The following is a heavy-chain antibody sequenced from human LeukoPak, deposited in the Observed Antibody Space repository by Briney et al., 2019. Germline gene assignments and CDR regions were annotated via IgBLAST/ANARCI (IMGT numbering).Heavy chain of an antibody. Sequence: PSETLSLTCTVSGGSISSSSYYWGWIRQPPWKGLEWIGSIYYSGSTYYNPSLKSRVTISVDTSKNQFSLKLSSVTAADTAVYYCAKESTSYHWYFDLWGRGTLVAVSS. CDR3: AKESTSYHWYFDL. CDR2: IYYSGST. CDR1: GGSISSSSYY. V-gene: IGHV4-39*07. J-gene: IGHJ2*01.